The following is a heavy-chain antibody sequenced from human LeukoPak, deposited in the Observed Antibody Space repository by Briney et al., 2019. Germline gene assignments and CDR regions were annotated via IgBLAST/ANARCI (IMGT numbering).Heavy chain of an antibody. J-gene: IGHJ4*02. CDR2: ISAYNGNT. CDR1: GYTFTSYG. CDR3: ARPSYYYDSSGYYLGY. V-gene: IGHV1-18*01. D-gene: IGHD3-22*01. Sequence: ASVKVSCKASGYTFTSYGISWVRHAPGQGLEWMGWISAYNGNTNYAQKLQGRVTMTTDTSTSTAYMELRSLRSDDRAVYYCARPSYYYDSSGYYLGYWGQGTLVTVSS.